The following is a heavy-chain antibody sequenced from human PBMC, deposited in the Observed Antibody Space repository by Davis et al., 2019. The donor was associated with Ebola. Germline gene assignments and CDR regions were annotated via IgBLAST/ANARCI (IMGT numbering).Heavy chain of an antibody. CDR3: ARGQIGYSGRFRFDS. D-gene: IGHD5-12*01. Sequence: ASVKVSCKASGYTFTSYDLSWVRQATGQGLEWMGWITPNSGYTGSAQKFQGRVTMTRNTSINTAYMELSGLTSEDTALYFCARGQIGYSGRFRFDSWGQGTQVTVSS. CDR2: ITPNSGYT. J-gene: IGHJ4*02. CDR1: GYTFTSYD. V-gene: IGHV1-8*01.